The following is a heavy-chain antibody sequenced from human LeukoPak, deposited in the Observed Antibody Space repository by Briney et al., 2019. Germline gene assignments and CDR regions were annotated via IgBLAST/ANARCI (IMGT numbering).Heavy chain of an antibody. Sequence: ASVKVSCKASGYTFTSCDINWVRQATGQGLEWMGWMNPNSGNTGYAQKFQGRVTMTRNTSISTAYMELSSLGSEDTAVYYCARGLRESVVVTAILLGYYMDVWGKGTTVTVSS. J-gene: IGHJ6*03. CDR2: MNPNSGNT. V-gene: IGHV1-8*01. CDR3: ARGLRESVVVTAILLGYYMDV. CDR1: GYTFTSCD. D-gene: IGHD2-21*02.